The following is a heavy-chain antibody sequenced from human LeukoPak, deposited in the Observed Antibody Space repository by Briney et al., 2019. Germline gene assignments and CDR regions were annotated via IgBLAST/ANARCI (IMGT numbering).Heavy chain of an antibody. CDR1: GFTFSTYW. J-gene: IGHJ4*02. CDR2: IKQDGSVK. Sequence: PGGSLRLSCAASGFTFSTYWMSWVRQAPGKGLEWVANIKQDGSVKYYVDSVKDRFTISRDNAKNSLYLQMNSLRAEDTAMYYCARGEFGDLQYDCWGQGSLVTVSS. D-gene: IGHD4-17*01. CDR3: ARGEFGDLQYDC. V-gene: IGHV3-7*03.